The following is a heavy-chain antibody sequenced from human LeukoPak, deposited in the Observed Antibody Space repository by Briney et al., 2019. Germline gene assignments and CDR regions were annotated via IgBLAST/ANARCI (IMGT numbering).Heavy chain of an antibody. CDR1: GGSFSGYY. J-gene: IGHJ4*02. CDR2: INHSGST. V-gene: IGHV4-34*01. CDR3: ARGSILLWFGELAGYFDY. D-gene: IGHD3-10*01. Sequence: SETLSLTCAVYGGSFSGYYWSWIRQPPGKGLEWIGEINHSGSTNYNPSLKSRVTISVDTSKNQFSLKLSSVTAADTAVYYCARGSILLWFGELAGYFDYWGQGTLVTVSS.